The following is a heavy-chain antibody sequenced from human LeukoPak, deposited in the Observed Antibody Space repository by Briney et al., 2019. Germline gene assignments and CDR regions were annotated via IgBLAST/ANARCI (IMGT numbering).Heavy chain of an antibody. CDR3: ARGGTGVDIVATIPLPFDY. J-gene: IGHJ4*02. D-gene: IGHD5-12*01. V-gene: IGHV4-34*01. Sequence: PSETLSLTCAVYGGSFSGYYWSWIRQPPGKGLEGIGEINHSGSTNYNPSLKSRVTISVDTSKNQFSMKLSSVTAADTAVYYCARGGTGVDIVATIPLPFDYWGQGTLVTVSS. CDR1: GGSFSGYY. CDR2: INHSGST.